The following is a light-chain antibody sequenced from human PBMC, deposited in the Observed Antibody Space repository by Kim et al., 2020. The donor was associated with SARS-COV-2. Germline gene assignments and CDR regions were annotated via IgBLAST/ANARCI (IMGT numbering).Light chain of an antibody. Sequence: LSVSPRQRATHAGRASQSISSTLAWYQQNPGQAPRLLIYGASTRATDIPVRFSGSGSGTEFTLTISSLQSEDFVVYYCQQYHNMQTFGQGTKLEI. CDR2: GAS. V-gene: IGKV3-15*01. J-gene: IGKJ2*01. CDR1: QSISST. CDR3: QQYHNMQT.